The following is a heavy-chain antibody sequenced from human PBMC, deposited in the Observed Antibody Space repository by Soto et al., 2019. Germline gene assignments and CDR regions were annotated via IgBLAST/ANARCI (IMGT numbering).Heavy chain of an antibody. CDR2: ISGSGGST. V-gene: IGHV3-23*01. D-gene: IGHD6-6*01. Sequence: GGSLRLSCAASGFTFSSYAMRWVRQAPGKGLEWVSAISGSGGSTYYADSVKGRFTISRDNSKNTLYLQMNSLRAEDTAVYYCAKGGAARLGWGLNYYYYGMDVWGQGTTVTVSS. J-gene: IGHJ6*02. CDR3: AKGGAARLGWGLNYYYYGMDV. CDR1: GFTFSSYA.